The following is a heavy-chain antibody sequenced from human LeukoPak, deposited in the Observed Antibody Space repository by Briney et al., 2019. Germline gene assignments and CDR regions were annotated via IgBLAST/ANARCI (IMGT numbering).Heavy chain of an antibody. CDR2: INHSGST. V-gene: IGHV4-34*01. J-gene: IGHJ4*02. CDR1: GGSFSGYY. CDR3: ARGLTFDY. Sequence: PSETLSLTCAVYGGSFSGYYWSWIRQPPGKGLEWIGEINHSGSTNYNPSLKSRVTISVDTSKNQFSLKPSSVTAADTAVYYCARGLTFDYWGQGTLVTVSS.